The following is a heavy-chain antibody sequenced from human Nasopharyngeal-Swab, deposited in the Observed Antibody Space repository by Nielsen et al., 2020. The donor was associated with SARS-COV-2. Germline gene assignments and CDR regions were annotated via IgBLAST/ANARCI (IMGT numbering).Heavy chain of an antibody. D-gene: IGHD6-19*01. J-gene: IGHJ4*02. Sequence: WVRQAPGQRLEWMGWINAGNGNTKYSQKFQGRVTMTRDTSTSTVYMELSSLRSEDTAVYYCARGGYSSSQLAFDYWGQGTLVTVSS. CDR3: ARGGYSSSQLAFDY. CDR2: INAGNGNT. V-gene: IGHV1-3*01.